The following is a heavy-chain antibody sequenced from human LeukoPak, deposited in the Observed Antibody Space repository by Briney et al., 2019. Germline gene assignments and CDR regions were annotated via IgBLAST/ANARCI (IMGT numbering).Heavy chain of an antibody. D-gene: IGHD2-21*02. CDR3: ACWVTADRGKKDAFDI. J-gene: IGHJ3*02. Sequence: GESLKISCKASGYSFSVYWIGWVRQMPGKGLEWMGIIFPGDSDTRYSPSFQGQVTFSADKSITTAYLQWSSLTSSVTAVDFSACWVTADRGKKDAFDIWGQGTMVTVSS. V-gene: IGHV5-51*01. CDR2: IFPGDSDT. CDR1: GYSFSVYW.